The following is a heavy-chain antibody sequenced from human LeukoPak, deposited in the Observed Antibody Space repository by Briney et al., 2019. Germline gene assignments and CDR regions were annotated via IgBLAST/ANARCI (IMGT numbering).Heavy chain of an antibody. CDR3: AREPPVVLMVYARRGWFDP. Sequence: SETLSLTCAVYGGSFSGYYWSWIRQPPGKGLEWIGEINHSGSTNYNPSLKSRVTISVDTSKNQFSLKLSSVTAADTAVYYCAREPPVVLMVYARRGWFDPWDQGTLVTVSS. J-gene: IGHJ5*02. CDR2: INHSGST. V-gene: IGHV4-34*01. D-gene: IGHD2-8*01. CDR1: GGSFSGYY.